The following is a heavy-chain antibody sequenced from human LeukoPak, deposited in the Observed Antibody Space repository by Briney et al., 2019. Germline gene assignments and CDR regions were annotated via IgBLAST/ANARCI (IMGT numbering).Heavy chain of an antibody. CDR3: ARSYYDSSGYYFDTSPDY. CDR1: GGSISSGGYY. V-gene: IGHV4-31*03. Sequence: SETLSLTCTVSGGSISSGGYYWSWIRQHPGKGLEWIGYIYYSGSTYYNPSLKSRVTISVDTSKNQFSLKLSSVTAADTAVYYCARSYYDSSGYYFDTSPDYWGQGTLVTVSS. CDR2: IYYSGST. D-gene: IGHD3-22*01. J-gene: IGHJ4*02.